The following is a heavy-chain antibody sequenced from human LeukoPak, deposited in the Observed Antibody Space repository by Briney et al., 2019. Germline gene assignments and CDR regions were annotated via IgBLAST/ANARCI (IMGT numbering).Heavy chain of an antibody. CDR2: IYYSGST. Sequence: KASETLSLTCTVSGVSISSYYWNWIRQPPGKGLEWIGYIYYSGSTNYNPSLKSRVTISVDTSKNQCSLKLSSVTAADTAVYYCARVGGTVYFDYWGQGTLVTVSS. J-gene: IGHJ4*02. D-gene: IGHD2-15*01. CDR1: GVSISSYY. CDR3: ARVGGTVYFDY. V-gene: IGHV4-59*01.